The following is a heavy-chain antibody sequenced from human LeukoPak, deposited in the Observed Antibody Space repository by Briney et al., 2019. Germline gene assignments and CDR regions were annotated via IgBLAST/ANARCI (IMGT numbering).Heavy chain of an antibody. CDR3: ARDGFRARYFDL. CDR2: MKQDGRET. J-gene: IGHJ2*01. CDR1: GFTFSSNG. V-gene: IGHV3-7*01. Sequence: GGSLRLSCAASGFTFSSNGMHWFRQAPGKGLEWVAHMKQDGRETHYVDSVKGRFTISRDNAKNSVYLQMNSLRAEDTAVYFCARDGFRARYFDLWGRGTLVTVSS. D-gene: IGHD3-10*01.